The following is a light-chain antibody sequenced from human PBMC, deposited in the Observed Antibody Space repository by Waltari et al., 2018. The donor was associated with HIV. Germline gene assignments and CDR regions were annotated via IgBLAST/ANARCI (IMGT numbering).Light chain of an antibody. Sequence: QPVVTQSPSASASLGASVKLTCTLSSGHSNYAIAWHQQQPEKGPRYLMTVNDDGSHSKGDGIPYRFSGSSSGAERYLSISSLQSEDEADYYCQTWDTGIRVFGGGTKLTVL. CDR3: QTWDTGIRV. CDR2: VNDDGSH. J-gene: IGLJ3*02. CDR1: SGHSNYA. V-gene: IGLV4-69*01.